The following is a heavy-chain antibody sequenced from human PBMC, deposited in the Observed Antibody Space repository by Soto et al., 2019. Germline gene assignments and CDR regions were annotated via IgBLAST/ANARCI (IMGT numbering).Heavy chain of an antibody. CDR3: AKDMRLGGYYYVPRDDAFDI. D-gene: IGHD3-22*01. CDR2: ISWNSGSI. CDR1: GFTFDDYA. V-gene: IGHV3-9*01. Sequence: QPGGSLRLSCAASGFTFDDYAMHWVRQAPGKGLEWVSGISWNSGSIGYADSVKGRFTISRDNAKNSLYLQMNSLRAEDTALYYCAKDMRLGGYYYVPRDDAFDIWGQGTMVTVSS. J-gene: IGHJ3*02.